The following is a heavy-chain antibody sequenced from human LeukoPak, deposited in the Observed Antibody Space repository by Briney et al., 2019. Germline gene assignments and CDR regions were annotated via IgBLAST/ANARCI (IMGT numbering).Heavy chain of an antibody. CDR2: IYSGGST. CDR3: ARALGGSGSFILDY. D-gene: IGHD3-10*01. J-gene: IGHJ4*02. CDR1: GFTVSSNY. Sequence: GGSLRLSCAASGFTVSSNYMSWVRQAPGKGLEWVSVIYSGGSTYYADSVKGRFTISRDNSKNTLYLQMNSLRAEDTAVYYCARALGGSGSFILDYWGQGTLVPVSS. V-gene: IGHV3-66*01.